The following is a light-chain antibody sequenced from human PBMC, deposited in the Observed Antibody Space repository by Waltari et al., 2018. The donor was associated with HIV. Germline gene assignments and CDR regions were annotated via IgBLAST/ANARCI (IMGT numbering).Light chain of an antibody. CDR3: AAWDDSLRGQVV. CDR1: RSNIGSNF. Sequence: QSVLTQPPSASATPGQRVTISCSGTRSNIGSNFVFWYQQFPGTAPKLLTYKNNTRLSGIPDRCSGAKAGAAAALAIRGLRSEDEAVYYCAAWDDSLRGQVVFGGGTNLT. V-gene: IGLV1-47*01. J-gene: IGLJ3*02. CDR2: KNN.